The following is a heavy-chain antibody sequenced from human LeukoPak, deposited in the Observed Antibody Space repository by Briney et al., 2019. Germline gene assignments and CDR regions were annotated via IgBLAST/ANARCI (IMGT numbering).Heavy chain of an antibody. J-gene: IGHJ4*02. Sequence: LRLSCAASGFTFSDYYWSWIRQPPGKGLEWIGYIYYSGSTYYNPSLKSRVTISVDTSKNQFSLKLSSVTAADTAVYYCARASIELGYSSSWYSDYWGQGTLVTVSS. D-gene: IGHD6-13*01. CDR3: ARASIELGYSSSWYSDY. CDR1: GFTFSDYY. V-gene: IGHV4-30-4*08. CDR2: IYYSGST.